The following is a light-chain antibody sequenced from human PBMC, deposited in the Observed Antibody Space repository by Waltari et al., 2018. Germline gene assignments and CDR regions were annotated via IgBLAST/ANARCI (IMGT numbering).Light chain of an antibody. Sequence: NFILTQTHSVSESPGKTVTISCTRSSGRIGSSYVQWYQQRPGSAPTTVIYEDYQRPSGVTERFSGSIDSSSNSAYVTISGLKPEDEADYYCQSYDNDNVVFGGGTRLTVL. V-gene: IGLV6-57*03. CDR3: QSYDNDNVV. CDR2: EDY. CDR1: SGRIGSSY. J-gene: IGLJ3*02.